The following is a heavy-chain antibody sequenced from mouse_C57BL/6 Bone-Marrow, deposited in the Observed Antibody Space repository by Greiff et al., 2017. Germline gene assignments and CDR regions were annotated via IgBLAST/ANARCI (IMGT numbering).Heavy chain of an antibody. CDR2: IYPGSGST. Sequence: QVQLQQPGAELVKPGASVKMSCKASGYTFTSYWITWVKQRPGQGLEWIGDIYPGSGSTNYNEKFKSKATLTVDTSSSTAYMQLSSLTSEDAAVYDCARSYYSNDWYFDVWGTGTTVTVSA. J-gene: IGHJ1*03. CDR1: GYTFTSYW. V-gene: IGHV1-55*01. CDR3: ARSYYSNDWYFDV. D-gene: IGHD2-5*01.